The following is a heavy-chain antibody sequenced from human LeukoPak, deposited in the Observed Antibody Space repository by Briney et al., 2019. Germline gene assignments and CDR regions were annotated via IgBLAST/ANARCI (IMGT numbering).Heavy chain of an antibody. CDR1: GFTFSSYF. D-gene: IGHD3-10*01. Sequence: PGGSLRLSCGASGFTFSSYFMHWVRQARGKGLVWVARINEDGSVPDYADSVRGRFTISRENAKSMVWLQMNSLRADDTAVYYCVRDLRSGDYWGQGTLVTVSS. CDR2: INEDGSVP. J-gene: IGHJ4*02. CDR3: VRDLRSGDY. V-gene: IGHV3-74*01.